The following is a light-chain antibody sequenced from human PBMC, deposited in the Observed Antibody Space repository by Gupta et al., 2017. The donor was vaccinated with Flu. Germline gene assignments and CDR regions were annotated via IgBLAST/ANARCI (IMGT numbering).Light chain of an antibody. Sequence: DIQMTQSPSSLSASVGDRVTITCQANQDISNYLNWYQQKPGKAPKLLIYDASTLATGVSSRFSGSGSGTDFTFTISSRQPEDIATYYCQQYDNLPSITFDQGTRMEIK. CDR2: DAS. CDR1: QDISNY. CDR3: QQYDNLPSIT. J-gene: IGKJ5*01. V-gene: IGKV1-33*01.